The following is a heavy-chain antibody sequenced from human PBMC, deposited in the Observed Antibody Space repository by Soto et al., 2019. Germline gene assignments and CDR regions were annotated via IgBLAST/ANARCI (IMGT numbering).Heavy chain of an antibody. CDR1: GDSITSIYH. J-gene: IGHJ5*02. D-gene: IGHD3-3*01. Sequence: PSETLSLTCAVSGDSITSIYHWAWIRQPPGRGLEWVASIYHSGTTYYNPSLKSRVTISVDTSKNQFSLKLSSVTAADTAVYYCARGKGYDFWSGYEYNWFDPWGQGTLVTVSS. CDR3: ARGKGYDFWSGYEYNWFDP. CDR2: IYHSGTT. V-gene: IGHV4-38-2*01.